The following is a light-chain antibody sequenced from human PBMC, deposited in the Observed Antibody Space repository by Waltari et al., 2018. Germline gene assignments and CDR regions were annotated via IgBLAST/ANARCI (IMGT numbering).Light chain of an antibody. CDR2: EDN. Sequence: NFMLTQPHSVSESPGKTVTISCTGSSGSIASNYVQWYQQRPGSAPTPVIYEDNQRPPGVPDRFSGSIDSSSNSASLTISGLKTEDEADYDCQSYDSSNVVFGGGTKLTVL. V-gene: IGLV6-57*02. CDR1: SGSIASNY. CDR3: QSYDSSNVV. J-gene: IGLJ2*01.